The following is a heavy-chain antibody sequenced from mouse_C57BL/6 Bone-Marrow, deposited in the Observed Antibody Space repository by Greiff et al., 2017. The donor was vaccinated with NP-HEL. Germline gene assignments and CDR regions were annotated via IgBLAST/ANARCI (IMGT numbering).Heavy chain of an antibody. CDR2: IWRGGST. V-gene: IGHV2-5*01. J-gene: IGHJ4*01. CDR3: AKKGVYYYGSSYDYAMDY. CDR1: GFSLTSYG. Sequence: VQLVESGPGLVQPSQSLSITCTVSGFSLTSYGVHWVRQSPGKGLEWLGVIWRGGSTDYNAAFMSRLSITKDNSKSQVFFKMNSLQADDTAIYYCAKKGVYYYGSSYDYAMDYWGQGTSVTVSS. D-gene: IGHD1-1*01.